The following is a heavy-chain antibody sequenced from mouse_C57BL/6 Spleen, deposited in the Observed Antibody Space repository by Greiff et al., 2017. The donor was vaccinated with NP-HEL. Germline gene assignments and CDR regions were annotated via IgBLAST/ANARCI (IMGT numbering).Heavy chain of an antibody. Sequence: VQLQQSGPELVKPGASVKIPCKASGYTFTDYNMDWVKQSHGKSLEWIGDINPNNGGTNYNQKFKGKATLTVDKSSSTAYMELRSLTSEDTAVYYCATRYYDYDGAWFAYWGQGTLVTVSA. CDR1: GYTFTDYN. V-gene: IGHV1-18*01. CDR3: ATRYYDYDGAWFAY. D-gene: IGHD2-4*01. CDR2: INPNNGGT. J-gene: IGHJ3*01.